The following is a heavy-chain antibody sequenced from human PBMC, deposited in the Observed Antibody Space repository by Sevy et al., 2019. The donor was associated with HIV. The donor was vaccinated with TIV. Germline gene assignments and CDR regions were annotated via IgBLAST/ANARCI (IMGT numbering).Heavy chain of an antibody. J-gene: IGHJ4*02. V-gene: IGHV3-23*01. D-gene: IGHD2-21*01. CDR2: ISPNGGST. CDR3: AKESLDGYY. Sequence: GGSLRLSFAASGLSFNTYVMSWVRQAPGKGLQWVSTISPNGGSTYYADSVKGRFIISRDNSRNTVFLQVNSLRAEDTAVYYCAKESLDGYYWGQGTLVTVSS. CDR1: GLSFNTYV.